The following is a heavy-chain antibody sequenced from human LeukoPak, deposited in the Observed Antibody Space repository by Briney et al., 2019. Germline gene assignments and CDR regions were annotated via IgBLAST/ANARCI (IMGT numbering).Heavy chain of an antibody. CDR3: ARVGGTFDY. V-gene: IGHV3-74*01. Sequence: PGGSLRLSCAASGFTFSAYWMHWVRQVPGKGLVWVSRINNDGTATFFADSVKGRFTISRDNAKNTLYLQMNSLRAEDTAVYYCARVGGTFDYWGQGTLVTVSS. CDR2: INNDGTAT. D-gene: IGHD1-26*01. CDR1: GFTFSAYW. J-gene: IGHJ4*02.